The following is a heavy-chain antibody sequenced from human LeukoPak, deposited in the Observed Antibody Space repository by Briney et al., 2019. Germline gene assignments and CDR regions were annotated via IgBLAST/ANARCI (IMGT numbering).Heavy chain of an antibody. Sequence: GGSLRLSCAASGFSLRSFAMSWFRQAPGKGLEWVGFIRSKAYGGTTEYAASVKGRFTISRDDSKSIAYLQMNSLKTEDTAVYYCTRDKEWELLPLDYWGQGTLVTVSS. CDR3: TRDKEWELLPLDY. CDR2: IRSKAYGGTT. V-gene: IGHV3-49*03. CDR1: GFSLRSFA. J-gene: IGHJ4*02. D-gene: IGHD1-26*01.